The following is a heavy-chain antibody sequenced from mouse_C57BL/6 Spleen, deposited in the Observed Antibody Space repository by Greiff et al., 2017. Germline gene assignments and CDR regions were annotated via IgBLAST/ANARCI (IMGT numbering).Heavy chain of an antibody. CDR3: ARDYGSSYGY. Sequence: VQLVESGPELVKPGASVKISCKASGYPFTDYYINWVKQRPGQGLEWIGWIYPGSGNTKYNEKFKGKATLTVDTSSSTSNMQHSSLTSEDSAVYFCARDYGSSYGYWGQGTTLTVSS. D-gene: IGHD1-1*01. CDR1: GYPFTDYY. J-gene: IGHJ2*01. V-gene: IGHV1-84*01. CDR2: IYPGSGNT.